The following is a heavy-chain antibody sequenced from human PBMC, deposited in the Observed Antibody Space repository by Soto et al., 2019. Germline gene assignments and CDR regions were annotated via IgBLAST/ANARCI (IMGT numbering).Heavy chain of an antibody. V-gene: IGHV3-30-3*01. Sequence: GGSLRLSCAASGFTFSSYAMHWVRQAPGKGLEWVAVISYDGSNKYYADSVKGRFTISRDNSKNTLYLQMNSLRAEDTAVYYCARDGTYSSSMYNWFDPWGQGTLVTVSS. D-gene: IGHD6-13*01. CDR2: ISYDGSNK. CDR3: ARDGTYSSSMYNWFDP. CDR1: GFTFSSYA. J-gene: IGHJ5*02.